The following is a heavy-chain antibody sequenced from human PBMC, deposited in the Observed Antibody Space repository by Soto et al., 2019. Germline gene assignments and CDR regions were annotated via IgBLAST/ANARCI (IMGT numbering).Heavy chain of an antibody. CDR3: AKSLEWELLQPVAFDY. Sequence: WGSLKLSCAASGFTFSSYAMSWVRQAPEKGLEWVSAISRSGGSTYYADSVKGRFTISRDNSKNTLYLQMNSLRAEDTAVYYCAKSLEWELLQPVAFDYWGQGTLVTVSS. D-gene: IGHD1-26*01. V-gene: IGHV3-23*01. CDR1: GFTFSSYA. J-gene: IGHJ4*02. CDR2: ISRSGGST.